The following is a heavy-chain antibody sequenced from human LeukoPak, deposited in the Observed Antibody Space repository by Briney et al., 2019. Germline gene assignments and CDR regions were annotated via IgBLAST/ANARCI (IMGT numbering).Heavy chain of an antibody. CDR2: ISAYNGNT. D-gene: IGHD1-26*01. V-gene: IGHV1-18*01. J-gene: IGHJ3*02. CDR3: AREERSGSYYAFDI. Sequence: ASVKVSCKASGYTFTSYGISWVRQAPGQGLEWMGWISAYNGNTNYAQKLQGRVTMTTDTSTSTAYMELRSLRSDDTAVYCCAREERSGSYYAFDIWGQGTMVTVSS. CDR1: GYTFTSYG.